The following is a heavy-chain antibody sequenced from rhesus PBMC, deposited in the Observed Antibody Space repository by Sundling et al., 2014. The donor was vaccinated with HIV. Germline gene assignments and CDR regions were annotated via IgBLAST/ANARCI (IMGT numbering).Heavy chain of an antibody. CDR3: ASVFIVVDGLDY. Sequence: EVQLVESGGGLVQPGRSLRLSCVASGFSFSTYGMHWFRQVPGKGLEWIAIISYDGTKKDYADSVKDRFTISRDNSRNTLYLQMNNLKLEDTAVYFCASVFIVVDGLDYWGQGVLVTVSS. CDR2: ISYDGTKK. J-gene: IGHJ4*01. D-gene: IGHD3-16*01. V-gene: IGHV3-54*02. CDR1: GFSFSTYG.